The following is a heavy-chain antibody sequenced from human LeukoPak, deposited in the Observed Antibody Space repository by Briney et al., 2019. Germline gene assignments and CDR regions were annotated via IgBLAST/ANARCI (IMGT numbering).Heavy chain of an antibody. J-gene: IGHJ1*01. V-gene: IGHV4-61*02. Sequence: PSETLSLTCTVSGGSISSGSYYWSWIRQPAGKGLEWIGRIYTSGSTNYNPSLKSRVTISVDTSKNQFSLKLSSVTAADTAVYYCARGGFRSDSSGNAEYFQHWGQGTLVTVSS. CDR2: IYTSGST. CDR1: GGSISSGSYY. D-gene: IGHD3-22*01. CDR3: ARGGFRSDSSGNAEYFQH.